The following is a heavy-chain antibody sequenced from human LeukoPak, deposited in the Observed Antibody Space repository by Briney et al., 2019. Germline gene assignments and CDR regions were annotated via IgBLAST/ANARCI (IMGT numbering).Heavy chain of an antibody. CDR2: IYYSGST. CDR1: GGSISSGGY. V-gene: IGHV4-31*03. J-gene: IGHJ4*02. D-gene: IGHD4-17*01. CDR3: ARGSRYGDYFDY. Sequence: SETLSLTCTVSGGSISSGGYCWIRQHPGKGLEWIGYIYYSGSTYYNPSLKSRVTISVDTSKNQFSLRLSSVTAADTAVYYCARGSRYGDYFDYWGQGTLVTVSS.